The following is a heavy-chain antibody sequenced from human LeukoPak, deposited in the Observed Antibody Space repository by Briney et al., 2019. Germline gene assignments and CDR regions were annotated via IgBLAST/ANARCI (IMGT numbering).Heavy chain of an antibody. J-gene: IGHJ4*02. V-gene: IGHV1-2*02. CDR2: INPNSGGT. D-gene: IGHD3-3*01. Sequence: ASVKVSCKPSGYTFTGYYMHWVRPAPGQGLEWMGWINPNSGGTNYAQKFQGRVTMTRDTSISTAYMELSRLRSDDTAVYYCARDRHILGVVDGLCYWGQGTLVTVSS. CDR1: GYTFTGYY. CDR3: ARDRHILGVVDGLCY.